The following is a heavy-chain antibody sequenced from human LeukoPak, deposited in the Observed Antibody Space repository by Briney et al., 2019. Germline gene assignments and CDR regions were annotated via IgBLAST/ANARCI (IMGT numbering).Heavy chain of an antibody. CDR1: GGSISSSNW. D-gene: IGHD4-11*01. CDR2: IYHSGST. V-gene: IGHV4-4*02. CDR3: AKSPTVTTRYFDY. Sequence: SGTLSLTCAVSGGSISSSNWWSWVRQPPGRGLEWTAEIYHSGSTNYNPSLKSRVTMSVVKSKNQFSLKLSSVTAADTAVYYCAKSPTVTTRYFDYWGQGTLVTVSS. J-gene: IGHJ4*02.